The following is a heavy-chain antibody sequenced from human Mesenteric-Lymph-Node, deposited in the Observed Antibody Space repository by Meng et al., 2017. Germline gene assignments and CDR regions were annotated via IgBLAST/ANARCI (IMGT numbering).Heavy chain of an antibody. CDR2: IYSGGST. D-gene: IGHD3-10*01. J-gene: IGHJ4*02. V-gene: IGHV3-66*02. CDR3: ARGTSGSYYAPRDY. Sequence: GESLKISCAASGFTVSSNYMSWVRQAPGKGLEWVSVIYSGGSTYYADSVKGRFTISRDNSKNTLYLQMNMRTEDTAMFYCARGTSGSYYAPRDYWGQGTLVTVSS. CDR1: GFTVSSNY.